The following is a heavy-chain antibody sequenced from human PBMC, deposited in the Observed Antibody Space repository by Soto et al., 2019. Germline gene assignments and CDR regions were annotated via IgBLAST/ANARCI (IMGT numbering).Heavy chain of an antibody. V-gene: IGHV4-31*03. CDR3: ARDEYSSSSLSFGYYYGMDV. CDR2: SYYSGST. CDR1: GGSISSGGYY. J-gene: IGHJ6*02. Sequence: QVQLQESGPGLVKPAQTLSLTCTVSGGSISSGGYYWIWIRQHPGKVLEWIVSSYYSGSTYYNPSLMSRVTVSVETSQNQFYLKMRSVPAADTAVYYCARDEYSSSSLSFGYYYGMDVWGQGNTVTV. D-gene: IGHD6-6*01.